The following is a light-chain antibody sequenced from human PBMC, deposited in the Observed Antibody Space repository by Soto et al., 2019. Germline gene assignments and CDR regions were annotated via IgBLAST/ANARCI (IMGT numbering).Light chain of an antibody. J-gene: IGKJ3*01. CDR3: QQYNDWPLT. CDR2: GAS. V-gene: IGKV3-15*01. Sequence: EIVMTQSPVTLSVSPGGRATLSCRASQSVGSNLAWYQQQPGQAPRLLIYGASTRATDIPVRFSGSGSGTEFTLTVSRLQSEDFAVYYCQQYNDWPLTFGPGTKVDF. CDR1: QSVGSN.